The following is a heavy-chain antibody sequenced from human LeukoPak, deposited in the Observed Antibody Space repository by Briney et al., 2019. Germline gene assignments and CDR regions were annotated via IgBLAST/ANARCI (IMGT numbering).Heavy chain of an antibody. CDR2: ISSSGSTI. D-gene: IGHD3-22*01. CDR1: GFTFSSYA. J-gene: IGHJ3*02. CDR3: AREPMKGAFDI. V-gene: IGHV3-11*01. Sequence: GGSLRLSCAASGFTFSSYAMSWIRQAPGKGLEWVSYISSSGSTIYYADSVKGRFTISRDNAKNSLYLQMNSLRAEDTAVYYCAREPMKGAFDIWGQGTMVTVSS.